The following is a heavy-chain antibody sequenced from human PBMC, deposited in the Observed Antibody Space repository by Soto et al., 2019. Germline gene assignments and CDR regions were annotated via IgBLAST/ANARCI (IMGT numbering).Heavy chain of an antibody. J-gene: IGHJ4*02. CDR2: ISGSGGST. Sequence: PGGSLRLSCAASGFTFSSYAMSWVRQAPGKGLEWVSAISGSGGSTYYADSVKGRFTISRDNSKKTLYLQMNSLRAEDTAVYYSAKSLPQYRLQSLDYWGQGTLVTVSS. D-gene: IGHD2-2*01. V-gene: IGHV3-23*01. CDR1: GFTFSSYA. CDR3: AKSLPQYRLQSLDY.